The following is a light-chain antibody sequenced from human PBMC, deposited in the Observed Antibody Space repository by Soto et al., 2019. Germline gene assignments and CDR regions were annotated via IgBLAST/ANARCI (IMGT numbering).Light chain of an antibody. V-gene: IGKV3-20*01. CDR3: QQYGSSPLYT. CDR2: GAS. J-gene: IGKJ2*01. CDR1: QSVSSSY. Sequence: EIVLTQSPGTLSLSPGERATLSCRASQSVSSSYLAWYQQKPGQAPRLLMYGASSRATGIPDRFSGSGSGTDFTLTISRLEPEDFAGYYCQQYGSSPLYTFGQGTKLEIK.